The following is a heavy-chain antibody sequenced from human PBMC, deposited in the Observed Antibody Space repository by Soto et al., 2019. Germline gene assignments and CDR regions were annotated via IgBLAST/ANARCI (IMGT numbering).Heavy chain of an antibody. D-gene: IGHD3-22*01. J-gene: IGHJ3*02. CDR1: GFTFGDYA. V-gene: IGHV3-49*04. Sequence: GGSLRLSCTASGFTFGDYAMSWVRQAPGKGLEWVGFMRSKAYGGTTEYAASVKGRFTISRDDSKSIAYLQMNSLKTEDTAVYYCTGYDSSGYYFDAFDIWGQGTMVTVSS. CDR2: MRSKAYGGTT. CDR3: TGYDSSGYYFDAFDI.